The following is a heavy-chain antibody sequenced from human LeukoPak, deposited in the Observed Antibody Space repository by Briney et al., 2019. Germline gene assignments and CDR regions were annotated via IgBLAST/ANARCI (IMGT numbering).Heavy chain of an antibody. Sequence: PGGSLRLSCAAFGFTFNNYGMHWVRQAPGKGLDWVAVIWYDGSNKYYADSVKGRFTISRDNSKNTLYLQMNSLRAEDTAVYYCARALAYSGSYYGMDYWGQGTLVTVSS. V-gene: IGHV3-33*01. CDR3: ARALAYSGSYYGMDY. CDR1: GFTFNNYG. CDR2: IWYDGSNK. D-gene: IGHD1-26*01. J-gene: IGHJ4*02.